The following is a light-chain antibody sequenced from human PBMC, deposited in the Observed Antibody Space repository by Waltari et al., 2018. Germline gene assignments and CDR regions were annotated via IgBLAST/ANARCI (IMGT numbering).Light chain of an antibody. V-gene: IGLV2-8*01. J-gene: IGLJ3*02. CDR3: YSSAVRNNWV. CDR2: GVN. CDR1: SRDGAPY. Sequence: QSALTQPPSAPGSHGQPVTIPCTGTSRDGAPYVSSYQQHPGKAPQLMIYGVNKRPSGVPDRFSGSKSCNTASLTVSWLQADDEADYYCYSSAVRNNWVFGGGTKLTVL.